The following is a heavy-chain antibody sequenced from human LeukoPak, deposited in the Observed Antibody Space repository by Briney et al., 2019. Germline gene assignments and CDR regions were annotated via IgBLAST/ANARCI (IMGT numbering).Heavy chain of an antibody. CDR3: ARQNTPPGNFDY. J-gene: IGHJ4*02. D-gene: IGHD1-26*01. CDR2: ISYDGSNK. V-gene: IGHV3-30-3*01. Sequence: GGSLRLSCAASGFTFSSYAMHWVRQAPGKGLEWVAVISYDGSNKYYADSVKGRFTISRDNSKNTLYLQMNSLRAEDTAVYYCARQNTPPGNFDYWGQGTLVTVSS. CDR1: GFTFSSYA.